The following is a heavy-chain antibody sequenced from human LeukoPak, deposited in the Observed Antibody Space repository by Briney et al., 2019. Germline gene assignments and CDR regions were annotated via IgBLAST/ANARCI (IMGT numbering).Heavy chain of an antibody. CDR2: IYPGDSDT. CDR1: GYLFTTYW. CDR3: ARQTSPGIAANFDY. V-gene: IGHV5-51*01. D-gene: IGHD6-13*01. Sequence: GESLKISCQGSGYLFTTYWIGWVRQMPGKDLEWMGIIYPGDSDTRYSPSFQGQVTISADKSISTAYLQWSSLKASDTAMYYCARQTSPGIAANFDYWGQGTLVTVSS. J-gene: IGHJ4*02.